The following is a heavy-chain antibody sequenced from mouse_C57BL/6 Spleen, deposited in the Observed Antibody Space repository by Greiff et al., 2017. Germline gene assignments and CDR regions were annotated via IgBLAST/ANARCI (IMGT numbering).Heavy chain of an antibody. V-gene: IGHV1-85*01. D-gene: IGHD1-1*01. CDR2: IYPRDGSS. J-gene: IGHJ2*01. CDR1: GYTFSSYD. Sequence: QVQLQQSGPELVQPGASVKLSCKASGYTFSSYDINWVKQRPGKGLEWIGWIYPRDGSSTYNEKFKGKATLTVDTSSSTAYMELHILTSEYSAVYFCAREVVWGQGTTLTVSS. CDR3: AREVV.